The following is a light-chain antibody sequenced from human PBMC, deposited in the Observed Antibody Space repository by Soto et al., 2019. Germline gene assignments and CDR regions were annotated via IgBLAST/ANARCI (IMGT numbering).Light chain of an antibody. J-gene: IGKJ4*01. V-gene: IGKV1-6*01. Sequence: AIQMTQSPSSLSASVGDRVTITCRASQGIRNDLDWFQQKPGKAPKLLIYAASNLQSGVPARFSGSGSGTDFTLTISSLQAEDFATYYCQQTRSYPSTFGGGTKVDIK. CDR1: QGIRND. CDR2: AAS. CDR3: QQTRSYPST.